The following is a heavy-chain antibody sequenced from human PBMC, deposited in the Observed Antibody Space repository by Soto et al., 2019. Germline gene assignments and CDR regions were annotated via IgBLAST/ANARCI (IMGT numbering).Heavy chain of an antibody. J-gene: IGHJ4*01. D-gene: IGHD1-1*01. CDR2: IYYSGST. Sequence: LETRSLTCTVSGGSVSSGSYYWSWIRQPPGKGLEWIGYIYYSGSTNYNPSLKSRVTISVDTSKNQFSLKRSSVTAADTAVYYCARAFAGNLNFDYWGHGTLVTVSS. V-gene: IGHV4-61*01. CDR1: GGSVSSGSYY. CDR3: ARAFAGNLNFDY.